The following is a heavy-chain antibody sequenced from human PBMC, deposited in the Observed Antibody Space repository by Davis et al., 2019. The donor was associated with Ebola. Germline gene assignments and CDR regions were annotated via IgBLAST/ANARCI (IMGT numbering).Heavy chain of an antibody. CDR3: ARHYVATEA. J-gene: IGHJ5*02. CDR2: VYYSGST. Sequence: SETLSLTCTVSGGSINNYYWSWIRQPPGKGLEWIGNVYYSGSTNYNPSLKSRVTISVDTSKNQFSLKLSSVTAADTAVYYCARHYVATEAWGQGTLVTVSS. CDR1: GGSINNYY. V-gene: IGHV4-59*08. D-gene: IGHD5-12*01.